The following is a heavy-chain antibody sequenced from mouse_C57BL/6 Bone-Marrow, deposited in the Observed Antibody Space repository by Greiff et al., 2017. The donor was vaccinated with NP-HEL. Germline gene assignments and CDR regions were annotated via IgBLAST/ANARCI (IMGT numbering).Heavy chain of an antibody. CDR2: IYPRSGNT. D-gene: IGHD4-1*01. CDR1: GYTFTSYG. CDR3: ARRGNWDGRDY. V-gene: IGHV1-81*01. J-gene: IGHJ2*01. Sequence: QVQLKESGAELARPGASVKLSCKASGYTFTSYGISWVKQRTGQGLEWIGEIYPRSGNTYYNEKFKGKATLTADKSSSTAYMELRSLTSEDSAVYFCARRGNWDGRDYWGQGTTLTVSS.